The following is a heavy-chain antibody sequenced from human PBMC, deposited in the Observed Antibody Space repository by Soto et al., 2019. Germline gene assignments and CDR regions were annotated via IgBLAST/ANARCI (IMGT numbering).Heavy chain of an antibody. V-gene: IGHV4-39*01. CDR1: GGSIRSSSYY. CDR3: ARRRAARVYYYYGMDV. Sequence: SETLSLTCTVSGGSIRSSSYYWGWIRQPPGKGLEWIGSIYYSGSTYYNPSLKSRVTISVDTSKNQFSLKLSSVTAADTAVYYCARRRAARVYYYYGMDVWGQGTTVTVSS. CDR2: IYYSGST. J-gene: IGHJ6*02. D-gene: IGHD6-6*01.